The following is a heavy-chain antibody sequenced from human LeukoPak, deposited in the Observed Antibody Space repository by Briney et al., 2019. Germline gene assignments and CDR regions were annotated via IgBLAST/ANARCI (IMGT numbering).Heavy chain of an antibody. J-gene: IGHJ6*04. CDR2: IYYSGST. CDR3: ARDSPPGYYYGMDV. V-gene: IGHV4-61*01. Sequence: SETLSLTCTVSGGSVSSGSYYWSWIRQPPGKGLEWIGYIYYSGSTNYNPSLKSRVTISVDTSKNQFSLKLSSVTAADTAVYYRARDSPPGYYYGMDVWGKGTTVTVSS. D-gene: IGHD3-10*01. CDR1: GGSVSSGSYY.